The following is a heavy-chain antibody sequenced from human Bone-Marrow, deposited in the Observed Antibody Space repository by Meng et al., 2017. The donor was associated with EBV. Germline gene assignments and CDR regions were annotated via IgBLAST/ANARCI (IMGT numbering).Heavy chain of an antibody. D-gene: IGHD6-19*01. CDR3: ARGGAVAGTFDY. Sequence: QGQLQESGPGLVKSSQTLSLTCAVSGASISSGGYYWSWIRQPPGKGLEWIGYIYYNGSTFYNPSLKSRLTISVDTSKNQFSLKLSSVTAADTAFYYCARGGAVAGTFDYWGQGTLVTVSS. V-gene: IGHV4-30-4*01. CDR1: GASISSGGYY. CDR2: IYYNGST. J-gene: IGHJ4*02.